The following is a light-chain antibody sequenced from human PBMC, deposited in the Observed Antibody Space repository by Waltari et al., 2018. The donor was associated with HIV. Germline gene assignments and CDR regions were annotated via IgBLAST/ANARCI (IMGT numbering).Light chain of an antibody. V-gene: IGLV3-25*02. J-gene: IGLJ2*01. CDR1: ALPKQY. CDR3: AAWTDSRYVV. Sequence: SYELTQPTSVSVSPGQTARITCSGDALPKQYTYWYQQKPGQAPVLVIYKDSERPSGIPDLFSGSKSGTSASLAISGLRSEDEADYYCAAWTDSRYVVFGGGTKLTVL. CDR2: KDS.